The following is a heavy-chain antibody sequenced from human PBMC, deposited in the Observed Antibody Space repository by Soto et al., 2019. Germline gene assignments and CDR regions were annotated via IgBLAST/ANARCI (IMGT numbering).Heavy chain of an antibody. Sequence: SRTLSLTCAISGDSVSSTSVAWNWIRQSPSRGLEWLGRTYYKSKWYNDYAVSVKSRITINPDTSKNQFSLQLNSVTPDDAAVYLCSRGKLERRHFFDYWGQGTLVTVSS. V-gene: IGHV6-1*01. CDR2: TYYKSKWYN. J-gene: IGHJ4*02. CDR1: GDSVSSTSVA. D-gene: IGHD1-1*01. CDR3: SRGKLERRHFFDY.